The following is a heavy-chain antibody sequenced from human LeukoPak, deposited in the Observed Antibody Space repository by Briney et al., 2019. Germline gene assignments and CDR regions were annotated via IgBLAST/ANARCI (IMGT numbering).Heavy chain of an antibody. CDR3: ARQDTARVYYYMDV. J-gene: IGHJ6*03. D-gene: IGHD5-18*01. CDR1: CRSISSSSYY. V-gene: IGHV4-39*01. Sequence: SETLSLTRTVSCRSISSSSYYWGGLRQPPGKGLEWIVSIYYSGSTYYNPSLKSRVTISVDTSKNQFSLKLSSVTAADTAVYYCARQDTARVYYYMDVWGKGTTVTVPS. CDR2: IYYSGST.